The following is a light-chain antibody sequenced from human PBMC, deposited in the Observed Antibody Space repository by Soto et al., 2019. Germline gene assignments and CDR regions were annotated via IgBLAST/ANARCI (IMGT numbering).Light chain of an antibody. Sequence: EIVMTQSPATLSVSPGERATLSCRASQSVSSNLAWYQQKPGQAPRLLIYGASTRATGIPARFSGSGSATEFTPTISSLQSEDFAVYYCQQYNNWPWTFGQGTKVDIK. CDR2: GAS. CDR1: QSVSSN. J-gene: IGKJ1*01. V-gene: IGKV3-15*01. CDR3: QQYNNWPWT.